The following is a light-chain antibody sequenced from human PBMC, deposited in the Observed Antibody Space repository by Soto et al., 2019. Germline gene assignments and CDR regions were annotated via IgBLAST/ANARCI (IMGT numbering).Light chain of an antibody. CDR1: SYNIGSGYD. J-gene: IGLJ7*01. CDR2: GNT. CDR3: QSYDSSLSDWV. Sequence: QSVLTQPPSVSGAPGQRVTISCTGSSYNIGSGYDVHWYQQLPGTAPKLLIYGNTNRPSGVPDRFSGSKSGTSASLAITGLQAEDEADYYCQSYDSSLSDWVFGGGTQLTVL. V-gene: IGLV1-40*01.